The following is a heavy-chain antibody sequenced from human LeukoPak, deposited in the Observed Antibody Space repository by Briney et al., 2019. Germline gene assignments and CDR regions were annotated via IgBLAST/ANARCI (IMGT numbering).Heavy chain of an antibody. D-gene: IGHD3-22*01. CDR3: AREAGGYYYDPFDY. Sequence: SVKVSCKASGGTFSSYAISWVRQAPGQGLEWMGGIIPIFGTANYAQKFQGRVTITADESTSTAYMELSSLRSEDTAVYYCAREAGGYYYDPFDYWGQGTLVTVSS. V-gene: IGHV1-69*13. J-gene: IGHJ4*02. CDR1: GGTFSSYA. CDR2: IIPIFGTA.